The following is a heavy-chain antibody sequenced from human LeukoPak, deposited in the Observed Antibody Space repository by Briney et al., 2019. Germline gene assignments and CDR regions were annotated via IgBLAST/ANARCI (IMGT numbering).Heavy chain of an antibody. D-gene: IGHD2-8*01. CDR1: GGSISSGGYY. Sequence: AQTLSLTCTVSGGSISSGGYYWNWIRQHPGKGLEWIRYIYNSGSTYYNPSLKSRSTISVDTSKNQFSLKLNSVTAADTAVYYCARGYCTNGVCSSDSFDYWGQGTLVTVSS. CDR3: ARGYCTNGVCSSDSFDY. V-gene: IGHV4-31*03. CDR2: IYNSGST. J-gene: IGHJ4*02.